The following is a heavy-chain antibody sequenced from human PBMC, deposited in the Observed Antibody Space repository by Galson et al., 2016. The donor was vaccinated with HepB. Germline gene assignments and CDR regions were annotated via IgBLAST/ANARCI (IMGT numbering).Heavy chain of an antibody. D-gene: IGHD7-27*01. J-gene: IGHJ4*02. CDR3: GSVALG. CDR1: GFTFTDYW. CDR2: ITDDGNT. Sequence: SLRLSCAASGFTFTDYWMHWVRQVPGKGLVWVSRITDDGNTAYADSVRGRFTISSDNAKSTLYLHMSSLRAEDTAVYYCGSVALGWGQGTLVTVSS. V-gene: IGHV3-74*01.